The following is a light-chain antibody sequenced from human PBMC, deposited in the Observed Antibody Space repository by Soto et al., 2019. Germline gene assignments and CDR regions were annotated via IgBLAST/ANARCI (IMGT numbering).Light chain of an antibody. J-gene: IGLJ3*02. CDR2: DDY. Sequence: QSVLTQPPSASGTPGQRVTISCSGSTSNIEENSVTWYQRLPGTAPKVLIYDDYQRPSVVPDRFSGSKSGTSASLAISDLQSEDEGDYYCTAWDDSLNAWLFGGGTKLTVL. CDR3: TAWDDSLNAWL. CDR1: TSNIEENS. V-gene: IGLV1-44*01.